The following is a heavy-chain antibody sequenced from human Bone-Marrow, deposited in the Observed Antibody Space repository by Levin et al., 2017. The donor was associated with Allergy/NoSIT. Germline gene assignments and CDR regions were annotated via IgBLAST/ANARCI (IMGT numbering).Heavy chain of an antibody. V-gene: IGHV3-21*01. CDR2: ISSSSGYI. Sequence: GGSLRLSCAASGFTFSTYTMNWVRQAPGKGLEWVSSISSSSGYIYYADSVKGRFTISRDNAKSSLYLQLNSLRVEDTAVYYCARAGSGGSCQSPHYYYYGMDVWGQGTTVTVSS. CDR3: ARAGSGGSCQSPHYYYYGMDV. D-gene: IGHD2-15*01. CDR1: GFTFSTYT. J-gene: IGHJ6*02.